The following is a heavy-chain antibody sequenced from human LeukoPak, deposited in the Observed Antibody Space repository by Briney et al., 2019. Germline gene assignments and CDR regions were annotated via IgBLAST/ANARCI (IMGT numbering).Heavy chain of an antibody. J-gene: IGHJ4*02. CDR3: ARRTEDYYDSSGYYVDY. Sequence: GGSLRLSCAASGFTVSSNYMSWVRQAPGKGLEWVSVIYSGGSTYYADSVKGRFTISRDNSKNTLYLQMNSLRAEDTAVYYCARRTEDYYDSSGYYVDYWGQGTLVTVSS. CDR1: GFTVSSNY. V-gene: IGHV3-66*04. CDR2: IYSGGST. D-gene: IGHD3-22*01.